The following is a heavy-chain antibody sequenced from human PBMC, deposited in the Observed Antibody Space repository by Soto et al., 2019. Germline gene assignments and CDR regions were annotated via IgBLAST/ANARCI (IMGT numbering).Heavy chain of an antibody. CDR2: IVVGSGNT. V-gene: IGHV1-58*01. D-gene: IGHD2-2*01. CDR3: AADLVPAQRRGRYHPYYYYFGMDV. CDR1: GFTFTRSP. J-gene: IGHJ6*02. Sequence: GASVKVSCKASGFTFTRSPVQWVRQAHGQRLEWIGWIVVGSGNTNYSQKFQERVTITRDMSTSTAYMELSSLRSEDTAVYYCAADLVPAQRRGRYHPYYYYFGMDVWGQWTTVTVSS.